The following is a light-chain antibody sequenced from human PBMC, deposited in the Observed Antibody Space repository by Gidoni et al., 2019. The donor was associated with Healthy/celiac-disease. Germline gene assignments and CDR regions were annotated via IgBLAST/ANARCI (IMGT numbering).Light chain of an antibody. CDR1: QGMRND. J-gene: IGKJ1*01. V-gene: IGKV1-6*01. CDR3: LQDYNSPWT. Sequence: AIQMTQSPSSLSASVGDRVPITRRASQGMRNDLGWYKQKPGKAPKLLIYAASSLQSGVPSRFSGSGSGTDFTLTISSLQPEDFATYYCLQDYNSPWTFGQGTKVEIK. CDR2: AAS.